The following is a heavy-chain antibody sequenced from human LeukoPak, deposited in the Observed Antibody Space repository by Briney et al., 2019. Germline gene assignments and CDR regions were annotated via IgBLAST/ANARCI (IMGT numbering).Heavy chain of an antibody. Sequence: ASVKVSCKASGYTFTSYDINWVRQATGQGLEWMGWMNPNSGNTGYAQKFQGRVTMTRNTPISTAYMELSSLRSEDTAVYYCARAVYYYYYMDVWGKGTTVTISS. J-gene: IGHJ6*03. CDR2: MNPNSGNT. CDR3: ARAVYYYYYMDV. V-gene: IGHV1-8*01. CDR1: GYTFTSYD.